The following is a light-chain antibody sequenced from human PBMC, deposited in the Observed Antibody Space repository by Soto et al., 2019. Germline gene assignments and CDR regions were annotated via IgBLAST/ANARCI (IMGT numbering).Light chain of an antibody. CDR3: LLSYSGAQV. CDR1: TGAVTSGHY. J-gene: IGLJ3*02. CDR2: DIS. V-gene: IGLV7-46*01. Sequence: QTVVTQEPSLTVSPGGTVTLTCGSSTGAVTSGHYPYWFQQKPGQAPRTMIYDISNKHSWTPARFSGSLLVGKASLTLSGAQPEDEAEYYCLLSYSGAQVFGGGTKLTVL.